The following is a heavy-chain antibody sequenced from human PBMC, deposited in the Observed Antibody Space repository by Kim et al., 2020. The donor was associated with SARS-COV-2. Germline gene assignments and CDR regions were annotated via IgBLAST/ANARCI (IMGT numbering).Heavy chain of an antibody. D-gene: IGHD6-13*01. CDR3: ARGASSWDYYYYYMDV. J-gene: IGHJ6*03. CDR1: GGTFSSYA. Sequence: SVKVSCKASGGTFSSYAISWVRQAPGQGLEWMGRIIPILGIANYAQKFQGRVTITTDKSTSTAYMELSSLRSEDTAVYYCARGASSWDYYYYYMDVWGK. CDR2: IIPILGIA. V-gene: IGHV1-69*04.